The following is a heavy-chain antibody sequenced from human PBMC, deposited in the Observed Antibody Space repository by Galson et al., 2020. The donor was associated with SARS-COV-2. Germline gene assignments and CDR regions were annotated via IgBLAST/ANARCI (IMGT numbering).Heavy chain of an antibody. CDR1: GYTLTELS. Sequence: ASVKVSCKVSGYTLTELSMHWVRQAPGKGLEWMGGFDPEDGETIYAQKFQGRVTMTEDTSTDTAYMELSSLRSEDTAVYYCATTAGYCTNGVCPGWFDPWGQGTLVTVSS. CDR3: ATTAGYCTNGVCPGWFDP. V-gene: IGHV1-24*01. J-gene: IGHJ5*02. D-gene: IGHD2-8*01. CDR2: FDPEDGET.